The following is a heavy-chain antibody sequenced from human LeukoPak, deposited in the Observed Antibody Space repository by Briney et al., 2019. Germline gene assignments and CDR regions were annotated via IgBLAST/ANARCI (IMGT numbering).Heavy chain of an antibody. CDR1: GFDFSGYA. V-gene: IGHV3-74*01. CDR3: AREDIAVGNWYFDL. D-gene: IGHD6-19*01. J-gene: IGHJ2*01. CDR2: MNSDGSTT. Sequence: GGSLRLSCAASGFDFSGYAMSWVRQAPGKGLVWVSRMNSDGSTTTYADFVKGRFTISRDNAKNTLYLQMNSLRAEDTAVYYCAREDIAVGNWYFDLWGRGTLVTVSS.